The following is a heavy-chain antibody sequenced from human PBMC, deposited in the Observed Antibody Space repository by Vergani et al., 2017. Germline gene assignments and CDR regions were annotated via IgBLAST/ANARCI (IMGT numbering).Heavy chain of an antibody. V-gene: IGHV3-21*02. D-gene: IGHD7-27*01. Sequence: EVQLLESGGDLVQPGGSLRLSCAASGFTFNHYAMNWVRQAPGKGLEWVSGISSRSSHIYYADSVKGRFTISRDNAKNSLYLQMNSLRAEDTAVYYCARAQSLGTPDIYYYYMDVWGKGTTVTVSS. CDR3: ARAQSLGTPDIYYYYMDV. CDR1: GFTFNHYA. CDR2: ISSRSSHI. J-gene: IGHJ6*03.